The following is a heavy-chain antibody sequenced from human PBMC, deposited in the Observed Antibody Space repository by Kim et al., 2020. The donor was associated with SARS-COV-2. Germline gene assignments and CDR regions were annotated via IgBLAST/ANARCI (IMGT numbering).Heavy chain of an antibody. CDR2: IYYSGST. Sequence: SETLSLTCTVSGGSISSSSYYWGWIRQPPGKGLEWIGSIYYSGSTYYNPSLKSRVTISVDTSKNQFSLKLSSVTAADTAVYYCARVWTRISYGSGSYPPRMSWFDPWGQGTLVTVSS. CDR3: ARVWTRISYGSGSYPPRMSWFDP. J-gene: IGHJ5*02. CDR1: GGSISSSSYY. V-gene: IGHV4-39*07. D-gene: IGHD3-10*01.